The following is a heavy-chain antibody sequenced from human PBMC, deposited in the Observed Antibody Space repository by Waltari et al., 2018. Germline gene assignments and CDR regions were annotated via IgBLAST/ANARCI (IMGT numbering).Heavy chain of an antibody. CDR2: IIPIFGTA. D-gene: IGHD3-16*02. Sequence: QVQLVQSGAAVKKPGSSVKVSCKASGGTFSSYAISWVRQAPGQGLEWMGGIIPIFGTANYAQKFQGRVTITADESTSTAYMELSSLRSEDTAVYYCASVSLRLGELSLFHYFDYWGQGTLVTVSS. J-gene: IGHJ4*02. V-gene: IGHV1-69*01. CDR3: ASVSLRLGELSLFHYFDY. CDR1: GGTFSSYA.